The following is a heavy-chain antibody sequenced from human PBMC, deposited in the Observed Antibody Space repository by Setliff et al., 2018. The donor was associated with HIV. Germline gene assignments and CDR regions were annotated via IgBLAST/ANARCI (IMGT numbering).Heavy chain of an antibody. Sequence: PSETLSLTCTVSGGSIRSSSSYWGWIRQPPGKGLEWIGIIYYSGSTYYKPSLKSRVTISVDTSKSQFSLKLNSVTAADTAMYYCARVVDADYLDYWGQGTPVTV. CDR1: GGSIRSSSSY. D-gene: IGHD2-15*01. CDR3: ARVVDADYLDY. J-gene: IGHJ4*02. CDR2: IYYSGST. V-gene: IGHV4-39*01.